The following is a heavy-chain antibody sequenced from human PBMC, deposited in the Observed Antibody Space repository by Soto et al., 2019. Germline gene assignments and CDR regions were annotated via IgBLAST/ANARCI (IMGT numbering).Heavy chain of an antibody. J-gene: IGHJ4*02. Sequence: QITLKESGPTLVKVTQTVTLTCTISGFSLSSTGVGVGWIRQPPGKALEGLALINWNDDKRYNPSLKSRLTITKDTSKNQVVLTMTNMDPVDTATYYCARSGHNSGFFYYDYWGQGTLVTVSS. CDR2: INWNDDK. V-gene: IGHV2-5*01. CDR1: GFSLSSTGVG. D-gene: IGHD3-22*01. CDR3: ARSGHNSGFFYYDY.